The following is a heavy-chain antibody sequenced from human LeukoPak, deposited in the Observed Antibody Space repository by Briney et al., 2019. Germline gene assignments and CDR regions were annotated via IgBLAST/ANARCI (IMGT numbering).Heavy chain of an antibody. V-gene: IGHV4-34*01. D-gene: IGHD1-26*01. Sequence: PSETLSLTCAVYGGSFSGYYWSWIRQPPGKGLEWIGEINHSGSTNYNPSLKSRVTISVDTSKNQFSLKLSSVTAADTAVYYCARAPIVGAHGRCFDYWGQGTLVTVSS. J-gene: IGHJ4*02. CDR2: INHSGST. CDR1: GGSFSGYY. CDR3: ARAPIVGAHGRCFDY.